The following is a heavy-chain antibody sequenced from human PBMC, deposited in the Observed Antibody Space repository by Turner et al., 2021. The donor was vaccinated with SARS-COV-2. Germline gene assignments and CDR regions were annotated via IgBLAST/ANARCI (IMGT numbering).Heavy chain of an antibody. Sequence: QVQLVQSGAEVKKPGASVTVSCKASGYTFTGYYMHWVRQAPGQGLDWLGWINPNSGVTNYAQKFQSRVTMTRDTSISTAYMVLSSLRSDDTAVYDCATDSYGTLWGQGTLVTVSS. J-gene: IGHJ4*02. CDR1: GYTFTGYY. CDR2: INPNSGVT. D-gene: IGHD5-18*01. V-gene: IGHV1-2*02. CDR3: ATDSYGTL.